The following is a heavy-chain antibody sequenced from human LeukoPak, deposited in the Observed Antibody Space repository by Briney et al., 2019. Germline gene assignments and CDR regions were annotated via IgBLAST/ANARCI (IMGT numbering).Heavy chain of an antibody. D-gene: IGHD5-18*01. J-gene: IGHJ4*02. V-gene: IGHV4-39*01. CDR2: IYYSGIT. CDR3: ARPFTAMAFYY. Sequence: PSETLSLTCSVSGGSISSSSYYWGWIRQPPGKRLEWIGSIYYSGITYYNPSLSSRVTISVDTSKNQFSLRMNSVTAADTAVYYCARPFTAMAFYYWGQGTLVTVSS. CDR1: GGSISSSSYY.